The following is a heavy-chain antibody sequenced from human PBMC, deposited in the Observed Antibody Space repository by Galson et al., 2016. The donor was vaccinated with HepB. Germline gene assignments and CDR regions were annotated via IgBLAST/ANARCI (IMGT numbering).Heavy chain of an antibody. Sequence: SVKVSCKASGYTFTSYGINWVRQAPGQGLEWMGWISAYNGNTNSAKKLQGRVTMTTDTSTSTAHMELRSLRSDDTAVYYCARLNYYGSGSYPPRGFDPWGQGTLVTVSS. CDR1: GYTFTSYG. CDR2: ISAYNGNT. D-gene: IGHD3-10*01. CDR3: ARLNYYGSGSYPPRGFDP. J-gene: IGHJ5*02. V-gene: IGHV1-18*01.